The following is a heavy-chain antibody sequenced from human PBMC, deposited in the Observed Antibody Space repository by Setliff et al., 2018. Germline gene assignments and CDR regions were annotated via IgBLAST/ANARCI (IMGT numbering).Heavy chain of an antibody. J-gene: IGHJ3*02. V-gene: IGHV3-23*03. CDR1: GFFFRSYE. CDR3: IRDTSGRDAFDI. CDR2: INSGGTKI. D-gene: IGHD6-19*01. Sequence: GGSLRLSCAASGFFFRSYEMNWVRQTPGKGLEWVSYINSGGTKIYYADSVKGRSTISRDNSQNTMYLQMNSLRAEDTAVYYCIRDTSGRDAFDIWGQGTMVTVSS.